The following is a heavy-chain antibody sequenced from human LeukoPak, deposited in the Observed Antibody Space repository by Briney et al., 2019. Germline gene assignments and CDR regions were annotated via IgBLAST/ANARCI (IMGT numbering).Heavy chain of an antibody. CDR3: ARDEIAAAGTPNY. Sequence: PSETLSLTCTVSGGSISSGSYYWSWIRQPAGKGLEWIGRIYTSGSTNYKPSLKSRVTISVDTSKNQFSLKLSSVTAADTAVYYCARDEIAAAGTPNYWGQGTLVTVSS. D-gene: IGHD6-13*01. CDR2: IYTSGST. V-gene: IGHV4-61*02. J-gene: IGHJ4*02. CDR1: GGSISSGSYY.